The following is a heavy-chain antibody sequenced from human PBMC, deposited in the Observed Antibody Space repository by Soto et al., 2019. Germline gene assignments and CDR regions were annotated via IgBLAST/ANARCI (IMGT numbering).Heavy chain of an antibody. J-gene: IGHJ4*02. CDR3: ARGHDFWLGY. D-gene: IGHD3-3*01. CDR1: GGSISSSY. V-gene: IGHV4-59*01. CDR2: IYYSGST. Sequence: SETLSLTCTVSGGSISSSYWSWIRQPPGKGLEWIGYIYYSGSTNYNPSLKSRVTISVDTSKNQFSLKLSSVTAADTAVYYCARGHDFWLGYWGQGTLVTVSS.